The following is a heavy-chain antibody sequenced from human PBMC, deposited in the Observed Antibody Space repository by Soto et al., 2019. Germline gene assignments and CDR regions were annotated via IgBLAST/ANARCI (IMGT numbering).Heavy chain of an antibody. CDR3: AREYLRGYDFWSGYYYNWFDP. V-gene: IGHV4-34*01. CDR2: INHSGST. CDR1: GGSFSGYY. D-gene: IGHD3-3*01. J-gene: IGHJ5*02. Sequence: TLSLTCAVYGGSFSGYYWSWIRQPPGKGLEWIGEINHSGSTNYNPSLKSRVTISVDTSKNQFSLKLSSVTAADTAVYYCAREYLRGYDFWSGYYYNWFDPWGQGTLVTVSS.